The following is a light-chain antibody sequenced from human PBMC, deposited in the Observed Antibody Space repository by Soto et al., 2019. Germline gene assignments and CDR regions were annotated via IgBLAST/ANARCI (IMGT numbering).Light chain of an antibody. CDR1: SGDVGGYKY. J-gene: IGLJ1*01. CDR3: SSYTGSNNLFV. V-gene: IGLV2-8*01. CDR2: EVS. Sequence: QSALTQPPSASGSPGQSVSISCTGTSGDVGGYKYVSWYQQHPGRAPKLMIYEVSRRPSGVPDRFSGSKSGNTASLTVSGLQAEDEADYYCSSYTGSNNLFVFGTGTKLTVL.